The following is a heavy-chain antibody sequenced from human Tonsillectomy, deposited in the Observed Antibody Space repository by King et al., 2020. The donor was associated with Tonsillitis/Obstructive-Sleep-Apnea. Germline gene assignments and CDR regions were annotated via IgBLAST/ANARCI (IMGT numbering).Heavy chain of an antibody. J-gene: IGHJ4*02. D-gene: IGHD6-6*01. CDR2: IKSKTDGGTT. CDR1: GFTFSNAW. Sequence: VQLVESGGGLVKPGGSLRLSCAASGFTFSNAWMSWVRQAPGKGLEWVGRIKSKTDGGTTDYAAPVKGRFTISRDDSKNTLYLQMNSLKTEDTAVYYCTTELSIAARLYSSWGQGTLVTVSS. CDR3: TTELSIAARLYSS. V-gene: IGHV3-15*01.